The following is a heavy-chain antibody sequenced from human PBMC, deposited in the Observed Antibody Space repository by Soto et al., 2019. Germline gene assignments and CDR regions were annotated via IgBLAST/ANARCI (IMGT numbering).Heavy chain of an antibody. CDR3: ARGGSNDWQVAFDI. D-gene: IGHD3-9*01. Sequence: AETLALTSVGSGGSLSTYYYHCIRLSTGKGLEWIGEINHSGSNNYSPSLKSRVTMSLDTSKNQFSLKLTSVTAADTAVYYCARGGSNDWQVAFDIWGQGTMV. CDR1: GGSLSTYY. J-gene: IGHJ3*02. CDR2: INHSGSN. V-gene: IGHV4-34*01.